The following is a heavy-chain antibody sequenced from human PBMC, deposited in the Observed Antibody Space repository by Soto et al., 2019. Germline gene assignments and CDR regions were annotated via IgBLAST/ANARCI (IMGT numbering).Heavy chain of an antibody. CDR2: INHSGST. CDR3: ARGSPITMVRGVIWFDP. D-gene: IGHD3-10*01. Sequence: SGTPSLTRAFHGWAINGFYWRWVPPPPGEGLEWIGEINHSGSTNYNPSLKSRVTISVDTSKNQFSLKLSSVTAADTAVYYCARGSPITMVRGVIWFDPWGQGTLVTVSS. CDR1: GWAINGFY. J-gene: IGHJ5*02. V-gene: IGHV4-34*01.